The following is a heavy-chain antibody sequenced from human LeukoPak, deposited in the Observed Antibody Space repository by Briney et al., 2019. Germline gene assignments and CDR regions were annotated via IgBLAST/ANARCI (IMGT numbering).Heavy chain of an antibody. CDR3: ANSEYSGSYRPEDEYFQH. Sequence: GGSLRLSCAASGFTFSSYAMNWVRQAPGKGLEWVSSISSSSSYIYYADSVKGRFTISRDNSKSTLYLQMNSLRAEDTAVYYCANSEYSGSYRPEDEYFQHWGQGTLVTVSS. J-gene: IGHJ1*01. D-gene: IGHD1-26*01. V-gene: IGHV3-21*01. CDR2: ISSSSSYI. CDR1: GFTFSSYA.